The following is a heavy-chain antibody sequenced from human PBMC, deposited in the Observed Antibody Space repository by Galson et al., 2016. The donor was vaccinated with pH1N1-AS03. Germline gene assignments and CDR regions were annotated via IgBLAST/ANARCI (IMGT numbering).Heavy chain of an antibody. J-gene: IGHJ4*02. CDR3: ARTTWWELPYFDY. V-gene: IGHV4-31*03. Sequence: TLSFTCTVSGASITSAGYYWSWIRQYPGKGLEWAGHIYFTGSTYYNPSLKSRLTISLDTSKNHFSLKLTSVTAADTAFYYCARTTWWELPYFDYWGQGTLVTVSS. CDR1: GASITSAGYY. CDR2: IYFTGST. D-gene: IGHD1-26*01.